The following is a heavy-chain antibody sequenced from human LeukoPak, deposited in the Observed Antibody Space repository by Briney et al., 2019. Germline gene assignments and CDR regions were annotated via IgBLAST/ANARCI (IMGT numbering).Heavy chain of an antibody. Sequence: SETLSLTCTVFGGSISSYYWSWIRQPPGKGLEWIGYIYYSGTTNYNPSLKSRVTISVDTSKNQFSLKLSSVTAADTAVYYCASLGQMLTSGHYYFDYWGQGTLVTVSS. CDR1: GGSISSYY. V-gene: IGHV4-59*01. CDR3: ASLGQMLTSGHYYFDY. J-gene: IGHJ4*02. CDR2: IYYSGTT. D-gene: IGHD3-10*02.